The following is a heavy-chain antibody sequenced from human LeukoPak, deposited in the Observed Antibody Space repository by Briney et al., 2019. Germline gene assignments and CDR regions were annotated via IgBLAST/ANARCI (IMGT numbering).Heavy chain of an antibody. CDR3: ARARRRGYGSGSYRPTLYYFDY. Sequence: ASVKVSCKASGYTFTSYDINWVRQATGQGLEWMGWMNPNSGSTGYAQKFQGRVTMTRNTSISTAYMELRSLRSEDTAVYYCARARRRGYGSGSYRPTLYYFDYWGQGTLVTVSS. D-gene: IGHD3-10*01. CDR2: MNPNSGST. J-gene: IGHJ4*02. CDR1: GYTFTSYD. V-gene: IGHV1-8*01.